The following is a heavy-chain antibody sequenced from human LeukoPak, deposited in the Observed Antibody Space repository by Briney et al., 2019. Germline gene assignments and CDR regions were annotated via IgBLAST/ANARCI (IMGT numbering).Heavy chain of an antibody. CDR2: IIPILGIA. CDR1: GGTFSSYA. Sequence: SVKVSCKASGGTFSSYAISWVRQAPGQGLERMGRIIPILGIANYAQKFQGRVTITADKSTSTAYMELSSLRSEDTAVYYCARDTPEFDYWGQGTLVTVSS. D-gene: IGHD2-15*01. J-gene: IGHJ4*02. V-gene: IGHV1-69*04. CDR3: ARDTPEFDY.